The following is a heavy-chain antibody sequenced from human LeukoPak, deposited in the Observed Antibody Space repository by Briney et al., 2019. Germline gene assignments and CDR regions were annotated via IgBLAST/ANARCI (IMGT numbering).Heavy chain of an antibody. CDR1: GGSIGSSSYY. CDR3: ASRYYDSSGYYFDY. CDR2: IYYSGST. D-gene: IGHD3-22*01. V-gene: IGHV4-39*01. Sequence: PSETLSLTCTVSGGSIGSSSYYWGWIRQPPGKGLEWIGSIYYSGSTYYNPSLKSRVTISVDTSKNQFSLKLSSVTAADTAVYYCASRYYDSSGYYFDYWGQGTLVTVSS. J-gene: IGHJ4*02.